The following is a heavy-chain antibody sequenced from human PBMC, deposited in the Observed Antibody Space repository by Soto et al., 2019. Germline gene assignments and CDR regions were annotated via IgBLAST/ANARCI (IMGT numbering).Heavy chain of an antibody. CDR3: ARAVLVPAAISGGSMDV. V-gene: IGHV1-2*04. CDR2: INPNSGGT. D-gene: IGHD2-2*01. Sequence: QVELVQSGAEVKKPGASVKVSCKASGYTFTGYYMHWVRQAPGQGLEWMGWINPNSGGTNYAQKFQGWVTMTRDTSISTAYRELSRLRSDDTAVYYCARAVLVPAAISGGSMDVWGQGTTVTVSS. CDR1: GYTFTGYY. J-gene: IGHJ6*02.